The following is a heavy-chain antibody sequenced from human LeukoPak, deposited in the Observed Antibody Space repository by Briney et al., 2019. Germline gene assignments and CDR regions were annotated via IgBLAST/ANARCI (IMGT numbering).Heavy chain of an antibody. CDR3: ARVGVSNYPYNWFDP. V-gene: IGHV1-46*01. D-gene: IGHD4-11*01. CDR2: INPSGGST. CDR1: GGTFSSYA. Sequence: ASVKVSCKASGGTFSSYAISWVRQAPGQGLEWMGIINPSGGSTSYAQKFQGRVTMTRDTSTSTVYMELSSLRSEDTAVYYCARVGVSNYPYNWFDPWGQGTLVTVSS. J-gene: IGHJ5*02.